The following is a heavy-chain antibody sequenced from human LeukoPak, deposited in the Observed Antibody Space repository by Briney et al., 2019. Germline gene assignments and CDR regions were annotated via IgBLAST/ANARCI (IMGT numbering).Heavy chain of an antibody. Sequence: PSETLSLTCTVSGGSISSGDYYWSWIRQPPGKGLEWIGYIYYSGSTYYNPSLKGRVTISVDTSKNQFSLKLSSVTAADTAVYYCARTPRFYYYGSGSYFAYYYYGMDVWGQGTTVTVSS. CDR3: ARTPRFYYYGSGSYFAYYYYGMDV. J-gene: IGHJ6*02. CDR1: GGSISSGDYY. CDR2: IYYSGST. D-gene: IGHD3-10*01. V-gene: IGHV4-30-4*01.